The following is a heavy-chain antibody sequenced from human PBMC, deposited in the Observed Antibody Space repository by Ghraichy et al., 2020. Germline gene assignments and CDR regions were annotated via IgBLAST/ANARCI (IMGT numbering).Heavy chain of an antibody. V-gene: IGHV1-46*01. D-gene: IGHD3-22*01. CDR3: ATTPIYFYDYMGYFHT. J-gene: IGHJ5*02. Sequence: ASVKVSCKASGYSFSTYYMNWVRQTPGLGLEWMGLIDPSGGATTYAQSFQGRVTVTRDTSTRTVYMELSSLTSEDTAVYYCATTPIYFYDYMGYFHTWGQGTLVTVSS. CDR1: GYSFSTYY. CDR2: IDPSGGAT.